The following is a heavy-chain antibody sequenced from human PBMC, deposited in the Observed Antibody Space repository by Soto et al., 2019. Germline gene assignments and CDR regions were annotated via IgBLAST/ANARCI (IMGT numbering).Heavy chain of an antibody. Sequence: GESLKISCKGSGYSFAGYWLTWVRQKPGKGLEWMGRIDPSDSQTYYSPSFRGHVTISVTKSITTVFLQWSSLRASDTAMYYCARQIYDSDTGPNCQYYFDSWGQGTPVTVSS. D-gene: IGHD3-22*01. CDR2: IDPSDSQT. V-gene: IGHV5-10-1*01. CDR1: GYSFAGYW. CDR3: ARQIYDSDTGPNCQYYFDS. J-gene: IGHJ4*02.